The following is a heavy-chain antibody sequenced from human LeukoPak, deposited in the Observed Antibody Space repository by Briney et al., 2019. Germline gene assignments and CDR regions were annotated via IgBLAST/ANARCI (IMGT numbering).Heavy chain of an antibody. V-gene: IGHV3-23*01. CDR1: GFTFSSYA. J-gene: IGHJ4*02. CDR2: ISGSGGST. CDR3: AKDLVVVVVAATNY. D-gene: IGHD2-15*01. Sequence: PGGSLRPSCAASGFTFSSYAMSWVRQAPGKGLEWVSAISGSGGSTYYADSVKGRFTISRDNSKNTLYLQMNSLRAEDTAVYYCAKDLVVVVVAATNYWGQGTLVTVSS.